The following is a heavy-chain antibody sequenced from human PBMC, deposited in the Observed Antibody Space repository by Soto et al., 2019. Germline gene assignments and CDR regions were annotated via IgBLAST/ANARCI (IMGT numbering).Heavy chain of an antibody. CDR2: FYYSGST. J-gene: IGHJ5*02. Sequence: QVQLQESGQGLVKPSQTLSLTYTFPGAPSSPGGYYWNWTRQHPGKGLEWIGYFYYSGSTYYNPSLKSRVTISVNTSKNQFSLKLSSVTAADTAVYYCARSVFPWGQGTLVTVSS. V-gene: IGHV4-31*03. CDR3: ARSVFP. CDR1: GAPSSPGGYY.